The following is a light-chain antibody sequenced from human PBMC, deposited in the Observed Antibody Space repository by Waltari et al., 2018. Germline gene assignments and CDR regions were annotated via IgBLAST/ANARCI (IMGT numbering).Light chain of an antibody. CDR3: GQGTHLPFT. CDR1: QSVAHSNGNTY. J-gene: IGKJ3*01. CDR2: EVF. Sequence: DGVMTQSPLSLPITPGQPASVSCRSSQSVAHSNGNTYLSWYQQRPGQPPRRLIYEVFNRDSGVPDRFSGSGAGTDFTLKISRVEAEDIGVYFCGQGTHLPFTFGPGT. V-gene: IGKV2-30*02.